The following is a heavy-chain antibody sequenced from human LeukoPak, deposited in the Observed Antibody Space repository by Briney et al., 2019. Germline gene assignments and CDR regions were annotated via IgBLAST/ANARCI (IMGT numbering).Heavy chain of an antibody. V-gene: IGHV4-34*01. J-gene: IGHJ5*02. CDR3: AREVEVAENNWFDP. Sequence: SETLSLTCAVYGGSFSGYYWSWIRQPPGKGLEWIGEINHSGSTNYNPSLKSRVTISVDTSKNQFSLKLSSVTAADTAVYYCAREVEVAENNWFDPWGQGTLVTVSS. D-gene: IGHD6-19*01. CDR1: GGSFSGYY. CDR2: INHSGST.